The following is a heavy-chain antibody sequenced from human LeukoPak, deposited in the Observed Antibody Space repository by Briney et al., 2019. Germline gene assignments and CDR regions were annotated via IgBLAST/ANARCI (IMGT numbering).Heavy chain of an antibody. CDR1: GFTFSSYP. Sequence: GGSLRLSCSASGFTFSSYPMYWVRQAPGKGLEHVSSISSNGGSTYYADSVKGRFTISRDNSKNTLYLQMSSLRAEDTAVYYCVPSPENGIAGGLWGRGTLVTVSS. V-gene: IGHV3-64D*06. CDR2: ISSNGGST. J-gene: IGHJ2*01. D-gene: IGHD4-23*01. CDR3: VPSPENGIAGGL.